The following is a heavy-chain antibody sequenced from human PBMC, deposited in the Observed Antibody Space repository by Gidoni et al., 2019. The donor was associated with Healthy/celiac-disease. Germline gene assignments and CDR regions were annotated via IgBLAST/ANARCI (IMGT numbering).Heavy chain of an antibody. V-gene: IGHV3-21*01. CDR1: GFTFSSYS. D-gene: IGHD2-2*01. J-gene: IGHJ6*02. Sequence: EVQLVEAGGGLVKPGGSLRLSCAASGFTFSSYSMNWVRQAPGKGLECVSSISSSSIYIYYADSVKGRFTISRDNAKNSLYLQMNSLRAEDTAVYYCASLTRHYYYGMDVWGQGTTVTVSS. CDR3: ASLTRHYYYGMDV. CDR2: ISSSSIYI.